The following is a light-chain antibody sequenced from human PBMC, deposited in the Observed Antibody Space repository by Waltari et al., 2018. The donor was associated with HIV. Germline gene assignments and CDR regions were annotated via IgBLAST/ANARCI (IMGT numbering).Light chain of an antibody. CDR3: CSYTITNTH. Sequence: QSALTQPASVSGSPGQSITISCTATSSDGGGYDYVSWYQQHPDKAPRLIIYDVTKRPPGVSNRFSGSKSGDTASLTISGLQAEDEADYYCCSYTITNTHFGGGTRLTVL. CDR1: SSDGGGYDY. CDR2: DVT. V-gene: IGLV2-14*03. J-gene: IGLJ2*01.